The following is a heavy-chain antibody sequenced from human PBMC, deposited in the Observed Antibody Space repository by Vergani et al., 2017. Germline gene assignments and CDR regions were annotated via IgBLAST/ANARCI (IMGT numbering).Heavy chain of an antibody. D-gene: IGHD3-10*01. CDR3: ARVRVTMVRGVIDRSYYYGMDV. CDR1: GYTFTSYD. J-gene: IGHJ6*02. CDR2: MNPNSGNT. Sequence: QVQLVQSGAEVKKPGASVKVSCKASGYTFTSYDINWVRQATGQGLEWMGWMNPNSGNTGYAQKFQGRVTMTRNTSISTAYMELSRLRSDDTAVYYCARVRVTMVRGVIDRSYYYGMDVWGQGTTVTVSS. V-gene: IGHV1-8*01.